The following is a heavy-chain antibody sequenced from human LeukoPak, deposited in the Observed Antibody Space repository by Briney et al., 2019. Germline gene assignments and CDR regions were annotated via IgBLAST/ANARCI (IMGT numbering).Heavy chain of an antibody. CDR3: AKVGDYYDSSGYYYPFDI. CDR2: ISGSGGST. CDR1: GFTFSSYA. D-gene: IGHD3-22*01. V-gene: IGHV3-23*01. Sequence: PGGSLRLSCAASGFTFSSYAMSWGRQAPGKGLEWVSAISGSGGSTYYADSVKGRFTISRDNSKNTLYLQMNSLRAEDTAVYYCAKVGDYYDSSGYYYPFDIWGQGTMVAVSS. J-gene: IGHJ3*02.